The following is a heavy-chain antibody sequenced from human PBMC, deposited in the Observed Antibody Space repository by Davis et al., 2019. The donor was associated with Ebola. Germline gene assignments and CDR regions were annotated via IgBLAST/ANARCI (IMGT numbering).Heavy chain of an antibody. CDR3: ARGGRFLEWLSKFDY. J-gene: IGHJ4*02. CDR2: INHSGST. V-gene: IGHV4-34*01. CDR1: GGSFSGYY. Sequence: MPGGSLRLSCAVYGGSFSGYYWSWIRQPPGKGLEWIGEINHSGSTNYNPSLKSRVTISVDTSKNQFSLKLSSVTAADTAVYYCARGGRFLEWLSKFDYWGQGTLVTVSS. D-gene: IGHD3-3*01.